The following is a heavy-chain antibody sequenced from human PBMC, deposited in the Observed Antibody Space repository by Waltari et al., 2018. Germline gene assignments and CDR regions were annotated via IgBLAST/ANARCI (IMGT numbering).Heavy chain of an antibody. CDR3: ARDKWGGYCSSTSCYYFDY. CDR2: IYTSGRT. Sequence: QVQLQESGPGLVKPSETLSLTCTVSGGSISSYYWSWIRQPDGKGLEWIGRIYTSGRTNYNPSTKSRVTMPVDTSKNQFSLKLSSVTAADTAVYYCARDKWGGYCSSTSCYYFDYWGQGTLVTVSS. CDR1: GGSISSYY. J-gene: IGHJ4*02. D-gene: IGHD2-2*01. V-gene: IGHV4-4*07.